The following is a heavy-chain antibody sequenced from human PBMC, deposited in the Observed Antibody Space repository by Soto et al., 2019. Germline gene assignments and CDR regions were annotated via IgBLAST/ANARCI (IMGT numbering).Heavy chain of an antibody. V-gene: IGHV3-33*01. D-gene: IGHD3-9*01. CDR1: GFTFSSYG. CDR3: ARDLNYDIFQPPGY. J-gene: IGHJ4*02. Sequence: PGGSLRLSCAAFGFTFSSYGMHWYHLAPGKGLEWVAVIWYDGSNKYYADSVKGRFTISRDNSKNTLYLQMNSLRAEDTAVYYCARDLNYDIFQPPGYWGQGNLVTVSS. CDR2: IWYDGSNK.